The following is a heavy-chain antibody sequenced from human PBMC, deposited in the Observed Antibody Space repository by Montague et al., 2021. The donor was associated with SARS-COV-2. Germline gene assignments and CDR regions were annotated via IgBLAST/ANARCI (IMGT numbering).Heavy chain of an antibody. J-gene: IGHJ5*02. CDR1: GFTFSDYS. Sequence: SLRLSCAASGFTFSDYSMNWVRQTPGKGLEWVSYIGPDGLTYYADSVKGRFTISRDNAKNLLNLQMNSLRAEDTAVYYCARDRGRRAYSHYWFEPWGQGTLVTGSA. D-gene: IGHD3-16*01. CDR3: ARDRGRRAYSHYWFEP. CDR2: IGPDGLT. V-gene: IGHV3-69-1*01.